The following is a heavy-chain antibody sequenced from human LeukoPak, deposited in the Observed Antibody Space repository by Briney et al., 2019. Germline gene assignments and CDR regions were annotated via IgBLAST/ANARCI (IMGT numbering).Heavy chain of an antibody. D-gene: IGHD5-12*01. CDR1: GFTFDDYA. CDR2: ISWNSGSI. J-gene: IGHJ4*02. CDR3: AKTLPPSSGYDFPFDY. Sequence: PGGSLRLSCAASGFTFDDYAMHWVRQAPGKGLEWVSGISWNSGSIGYADSVKGRFTISRDNAKNSLYLQMNSLRAGDTALYYCAKTLPPSSGYDFPFDYWGQGTLVTVSS. V-gene: IGHV3-9*01.